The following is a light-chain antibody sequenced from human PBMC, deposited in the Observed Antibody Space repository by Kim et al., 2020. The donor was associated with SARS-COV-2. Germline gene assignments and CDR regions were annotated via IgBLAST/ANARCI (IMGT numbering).Light chain of an antibody. Sequence: QSVLTQPPSASGTPGQSVTISCSGSSSDIGSNKVNWYQQLPGADPKLLIYNNDQWPSGVPDRFSGSKSGTSASLAISGLQSEDEADYYCSSWDDTLDGWVFGGGTQLTVL. J-gene: IGLJ3*02. CDR3: SSWDDTLDGWV. CDR2: NND. CDR1: SSDIGSNK. V-gene: IGLV1-44*01.